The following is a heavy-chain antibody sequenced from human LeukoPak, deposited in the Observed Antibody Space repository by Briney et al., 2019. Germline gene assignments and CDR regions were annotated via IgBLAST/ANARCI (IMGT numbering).Heavy chain of an antibody. CDR3: ARGGMASPDY. D-gene: IGHD3-16*01. J-gene: IGHJ4*02. CDR1: GFTFSSYS. Sequence: PGGSTRLSCAVSGFTFSSYSMNWVRLAPGKGLEWVSYINRDSSSIYYADSVKGRFTISRDNAKNSLYLQMNSLRVEDTAIYFCARGGMASPDYWDQGTLVSASS. V-gene: IGHV3-48*04. CDR2: INRDSSSI.